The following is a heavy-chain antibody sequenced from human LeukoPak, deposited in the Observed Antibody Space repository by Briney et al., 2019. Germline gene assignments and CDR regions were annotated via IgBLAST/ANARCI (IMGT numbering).Heavy chain of an antibody. V-gene: IGHV4-59*01. Sequence: SETLSLTCTVSGGSISSYYWSWIRQPPGKGLEWIGYIYYSGSTNYNPSLKSRVTISVDTSKNQFSLKLSSVTAADTAVYYCARTDYDFWSGYYSTDYWGQGTLVTVSS. D-gene: IGHD3-3*01. CDR3: ARTDYDFWSGYYSTDY. CDR2: IYYSGST. J-gene: IGHJ4*02. CDR1: GGSISSYY.